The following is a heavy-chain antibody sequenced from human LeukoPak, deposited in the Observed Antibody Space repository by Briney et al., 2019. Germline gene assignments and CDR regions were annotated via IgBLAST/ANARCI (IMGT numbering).Heavy chain of an antibody. J-gene: IGHJ4*02. D-gene: IGHD1-1*01. Sequence: GGSLRLSCAASGFPFSTNDMSWVRLAPGKGLEWVSAISGSASGGTTYEDSVKGRFTISRDNSKGTLYLQMNSLRAEDTAVYYCAKVKTHWYFDNWGRGTLVTVSS. CDR2: ISGSASGGT. CDR1: GFPFSTND. V-gene: IGHV3-23*01. CDR3: AKVKTHWYFDN.